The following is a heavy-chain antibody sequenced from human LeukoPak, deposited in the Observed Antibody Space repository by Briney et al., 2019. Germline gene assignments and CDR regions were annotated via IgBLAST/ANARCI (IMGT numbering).Heavy chain of an antibody. V-gene: IGHV4-39*01. CDR1: GGSISSSSYY. CDR2: MYYSGST. J-gene: IGHJ4*02. Sequence: SETXSLTCTVSGGSISSSSYYWGWIRQPPGKGLEWIGSMYYSGSTYYNPSLKSRITISVDTSKNQFSLKLSSVTAADTAVYYCASVYCRSTSSWFDYCGQGTLVTVSS. CDR3: ASVYCRSTSSWFDY. D-gene: IGHD2-2*01.